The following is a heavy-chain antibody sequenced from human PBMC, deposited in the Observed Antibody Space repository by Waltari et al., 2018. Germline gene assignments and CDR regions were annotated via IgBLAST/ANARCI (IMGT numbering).Heavy chain of an antibody. Sequence: QVHLVQSGAEVKKSGASVKVSCKASGYSFGGYYLYWVRQAPGQGLEWMGWINPTHGVTNYAQKFQGRGTMTRDTSINSVYMDLSRLRSDDTAVYFCARGLGGSSPFDYWGRGTLVTVSS. D-gene: IGHD3-16*01. CDR1: GYSFGGYY. V-gene: IGHV1-2*02. CDR3: ARGLGGSSPFDY. CDR2: INPTHGVT. J-gene: IGHJ4*02.